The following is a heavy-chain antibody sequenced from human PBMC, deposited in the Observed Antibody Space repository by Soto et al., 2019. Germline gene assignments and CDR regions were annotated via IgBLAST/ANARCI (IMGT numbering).Heavy chain of an antibody. CDR1: GFTFSSYA. CDR2: ISGSGGST. CDR3: ARDVYQDIVVGVAATNVWDY. D-gene: IGHD2-15*01. Sequence: GGSLRLSCAASGFTFSSYAMSWVRQAPGKGLEWVSAISGSGGSTYYADSVKGRFTISRDNSKNTMYLQMNSLRAEDTVVYYCARDVYQDIVVGVAATNVWDYWGQGTLVTVSS. V-gene: IGHV3-23*01. J-gene: IGHJ4*02.